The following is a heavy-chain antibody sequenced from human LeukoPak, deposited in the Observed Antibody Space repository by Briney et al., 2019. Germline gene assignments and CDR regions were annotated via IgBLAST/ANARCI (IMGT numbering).Heavy chain of an antibody. CDR1: GFTFSRYG. CDR3: ARGYYDFWSGYYTYYFDY. V-gene: IGHV3-48*03. CDR2: ISSSGSTI. D-gene: IGHD3-3*01. Sequence: GGSLRLSCAASGFTFSRYGMNWVRQAPGKGLEWVSYISSSGSTIYYADSVKGRFTIPRENAKNSLYLQMNSLRAEDTAVYYCARGYYDFWSGYYTYYFDYWGQGTLVTVSS. J-gene: IGHJ4*02.